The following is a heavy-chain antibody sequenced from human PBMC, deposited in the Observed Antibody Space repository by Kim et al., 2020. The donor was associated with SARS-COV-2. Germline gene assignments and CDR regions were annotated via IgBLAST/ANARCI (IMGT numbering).Heavy chain of an antibody. V-gene: IGHV4-59*01. D-gene: IGHD1-7*01. J-gene: IGHJ6*03. CDR2: IYYSGST. Sequence: SETLSLTCTVSGGSISSYYWSWIRQPPGKGLEWIGYIYYSGSTNYNPSLKSRVTISVDTSKNQFSLKLSSVTAADTAVYYCARVGNWNLDYYYYYYMDVWGKGTTVTVSS. CDR3: ARVGNWNLDYYYYYYMDV. CDR1: GGSISSYY.